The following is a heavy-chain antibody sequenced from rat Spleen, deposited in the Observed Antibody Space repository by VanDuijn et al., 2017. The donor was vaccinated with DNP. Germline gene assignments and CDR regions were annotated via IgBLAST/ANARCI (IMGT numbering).Heavy chain of an antibody. CDR3: VRPDYYDGSYPRY. D-gene: IGHD1-12*02. CDR2: ISTSGGST. V-gene: IGHV5-25*01. CDR1: GFTFSNYY. Sequence: EVQLVESGGGLVQPGRSLKLSCAASGFTFSNYYMAWVRQAPKKGLEWVATISTSGGSTYYPDSVKGRFIISRDNARNTLYLQMNSLRSEDTATYYCVRPDYYDGSYPRYWGQGVMVTVSS. J-gene: IGHJ2*01.